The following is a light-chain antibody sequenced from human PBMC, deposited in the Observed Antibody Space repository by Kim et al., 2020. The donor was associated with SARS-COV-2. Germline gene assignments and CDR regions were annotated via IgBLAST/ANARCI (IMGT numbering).Light chain of an antibody. Sequence: EIVMTQSPATLSVSPGERATLSCRASQSVSSNFAWYQQKPGQAPRLLIYGVSTRATGIPARFSGSGSGTEFTLTISSLQSEDFAVYYCQQYNNWPPTFGGGTKVDIK. CDR1: QSVSSN. J-gene: IGKJ4*01. V-gene: IGKV3-15*01. CDR2: GVS. CDR3: QQYNNWPPT.